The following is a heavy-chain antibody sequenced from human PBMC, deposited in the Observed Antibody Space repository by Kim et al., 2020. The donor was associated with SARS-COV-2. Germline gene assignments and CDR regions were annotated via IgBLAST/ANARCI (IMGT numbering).Heavy chain of an antibody. CDR3: ARGDYFYYAMDV. CDR2: T. J-gene: IGHJ6*02. Sequence: TYYNPSLKSLVPISLDTSRNQFSLRLTSVTATDTAVYYCARGDYFYYAMDVWGQGTTVTVSS. V-gene: IGHV4-30-2*04.